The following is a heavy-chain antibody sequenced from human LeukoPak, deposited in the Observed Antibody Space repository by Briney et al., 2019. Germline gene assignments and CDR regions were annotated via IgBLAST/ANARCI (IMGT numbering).Heavy chain of an antibody. J-gene: IGHJ4*02. CDR1: GFTFSSYS. V-gene: IGHV3-48*02. CDR3: ARRYSGNYWDY. Sequence: PGGSLRLSCAASGFTFSSYSMNWVRQAPGEGLEWVSYISSTSNTIYYADSVKGRFTISRDNAKNSVYLQMNSLRDEDTAVYYCARRYSGNYWDYWGQGTLVTVSS. CDR2: ISSTSNTI. D-gene: IGHD1-26*01.